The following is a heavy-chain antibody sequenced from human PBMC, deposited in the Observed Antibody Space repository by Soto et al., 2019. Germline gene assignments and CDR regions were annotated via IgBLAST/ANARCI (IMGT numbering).Heavy chain of an antibody. Sequence: GGSLRLSCSASGFTFSSYGMHWVRQAPGKGLEWVAVISYDGSNKYYADSVKGRFTISRDNSKNTLYLQMNSLRAEDTAVYYCAKLRYSYGTTDYYYYGMDVWGQGTTVTVSS. CDR2: ISYDGSNK. CDR3: AKLRYSYGTTDYYYYGMDV. V-gene: IGHV3-30*18. D-gene: IGHD5-18*01. CDR1: GFTFSSYG. J-gene: IGHJ6*02.